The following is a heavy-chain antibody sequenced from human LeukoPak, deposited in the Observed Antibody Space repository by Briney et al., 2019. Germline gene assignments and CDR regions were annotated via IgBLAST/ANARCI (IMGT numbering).Heavy chain of an antibody. Sequence: GASVKVSCKTSGYTFTGYYMHWVRQAPGQGLEWMGRINPNSGGTNYAQKFQGRVTMTRDTSISTAYLELSRLRSDDTAVYYSATDAWGYYDSSGYYRQADYWGQGTLVTVSS. J-gene: IGHJ4*02. CDR2: INPNSGGT. CDR1: GYTFTGYY. V-gene: IGHV1-2*06. CDR3: ATDAWGYYDSSGYYRQADY. D-gene: IGHD3-22*01.